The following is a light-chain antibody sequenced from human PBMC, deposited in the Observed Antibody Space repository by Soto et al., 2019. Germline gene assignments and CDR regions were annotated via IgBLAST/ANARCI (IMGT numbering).Light chain of an antibody. V-gene: IGLV1-44*01. CDR2: TND. CDR1: SSNIGTSS. Sequence: SVLTQPPPASGTPGQTVTISCSGSSSNIGTSSVHWYKHLPGTAPKPLIYTNDQRPSGVPDRFSGSKSGTSASLAISGLQSEDEADYYCAVWDDSLNGHVFGAGTKVTDL. CDR3: AVWDDSLNGHV. J-gene: IGLJ1*01.